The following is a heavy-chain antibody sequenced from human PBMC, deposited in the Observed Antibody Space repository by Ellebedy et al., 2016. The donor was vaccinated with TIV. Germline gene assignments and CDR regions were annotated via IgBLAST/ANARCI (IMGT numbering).Heavy chain of an antibody. V-gene: IGHV1-2*02. Sequence: AASVKVSCKASGYTFTGYYIHWVRQAPGQGLEWMGWINPKTGDTNYAQKFQGRVTTTRDTSISTAYMELRRLRSDDTAAYYCGRLKVGDYYYYGMDVWGQGTTVTVSS. CDR2: INPKTGDT. CDR1: GYTFTGYY. D-gene: IGHD3-3*01. CDR3: GRLKVGDYYYYGMDV. J-gene: IGHJ6*02.